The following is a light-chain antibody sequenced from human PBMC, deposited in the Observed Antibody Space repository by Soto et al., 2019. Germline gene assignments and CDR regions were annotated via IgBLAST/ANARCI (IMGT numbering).Light chain of an antibody. CDR2: RAS. J-gene: IGKJ1*01. CDR1: QSLVHSDGNTY. CDR3: MQGTHWPWT. V-gene: IGKV2-30*02. Sequence: DVEMTQSPLSLPVSLGQPASISCRSSQSLVHSDGNTYVNWFKQRXGPSPRXLSSRASQRDSGVPDRFRGSGSGTDFTLKISRVEAEDVEVYYCMQGTHWPWTLGQGTKVDIK.